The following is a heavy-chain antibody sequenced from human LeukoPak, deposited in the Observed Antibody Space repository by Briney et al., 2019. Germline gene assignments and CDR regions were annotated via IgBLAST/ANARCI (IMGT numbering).Heavy chain of an antibody. D-gene: IGHD1-26*01. CDR2: IKADGSEK. J-gene: IGHJ4*02. V-gene: IGHV3-7*05. CDR3: AYRNNFEY. Sequence: GGSLRLSCAASGFSFSGHGMNWVRQPPGKGLEWVANIKADGSEKYYVDSVKGRFTNSRDDAKTTVDLQMDNLRAEDTAIYYCAYRNNFEYWGQGALVTVSS. CDR1: GFSFSGHG.